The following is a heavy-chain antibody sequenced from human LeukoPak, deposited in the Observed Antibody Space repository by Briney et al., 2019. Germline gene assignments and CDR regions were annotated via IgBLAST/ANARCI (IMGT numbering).Heavy chain of an antibody. D-gene: IGHD3-3*01. CDR3: ARDLINYEFWSGLFDY. CDR2: INSDGYST. V-gene: IGHV3-74*01. CDR1: GFTFSRRW. Sequence: GGSLRLSCAASGFTFSRRWMHWVRQAPGKGLVWVSRINSDGYSTTYADSVKGRFTISRDNAKNTLYLQMNSLRAEDTAVYYCARDLINYEFWSGLFDYWGQGTLVTVSS. J-gene: IGHJ4*02.